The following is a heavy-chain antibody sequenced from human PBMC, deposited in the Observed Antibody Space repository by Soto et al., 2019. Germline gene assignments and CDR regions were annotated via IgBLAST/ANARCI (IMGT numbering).Heavy chain of an antibody. CDR2: IYYSGST. CDR1: GGSISSGGYY. V-gene: IGHV4-31*03. CDR3: ARNYYYDSSGYYRAYFDY. Sequence: LSETLSLTCTVSGGSISSGGYYWSWIRQHPGKGLEWIGYIYYSGSTYYNPSLKSRVTISVDTSKNQFSLKLSSVTAADTAVYYCARNYYYDSSGYYRAYFDYWGQGTLVTVSS. J-gene: IGHJ4*02. D-gene: IGHD3-22*01.